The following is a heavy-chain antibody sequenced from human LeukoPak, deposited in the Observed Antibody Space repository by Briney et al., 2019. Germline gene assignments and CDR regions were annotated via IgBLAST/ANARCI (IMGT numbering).Heavy chain of an antibody. J-gene: IGHJ6*03. V-gene: IGHV3-23*01. CDR3: AKDGSGWLYYYYYYMDV. CDR2: ISGSGGST. Sequence: PGGSLRLSCAASGFTFSSYEMNWVRQAPGKGLEWVSAISGSGGSTYYADSVKGRFTISRDNSKNTLYLQMNSLRAEDTAVYYCAKDGSGWLYYYYYYMDVWGKGTTVTISS. D-gene: IGHD6-19*01. CDR1: GFTFSSYE.